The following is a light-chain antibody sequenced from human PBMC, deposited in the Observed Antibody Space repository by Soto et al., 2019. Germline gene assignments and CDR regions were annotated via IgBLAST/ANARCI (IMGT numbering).Light chain of an antibody. CDR2: STS. Sequence: DIQMTQSPSSVSASVGDRVTITCRSSQVIDNWLAWYQQKPGKAPKVLIYSTSSLQSGVPSRFSGSGSGTDFTLTISSLQPEDVATYYCQKYNSAPRTFGQGTKVDIK. V-gene: IGKV1-27*01. CDR1: QVIDNW. J-gene: IGKJ1*01. CDR3: QKYNSAPRT.